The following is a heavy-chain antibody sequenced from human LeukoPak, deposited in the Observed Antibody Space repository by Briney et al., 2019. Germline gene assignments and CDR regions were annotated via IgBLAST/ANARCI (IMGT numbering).Heavy chain of an antibody. CDR1: GFTFSSYA. CDR2: IYYTGST. V-gene: IGHV4-59*01. Sequence: GSLRLSCAASGFTFSSYAMSWIRQPPGKGLEWIGYIYYTGSTNYNLSLKSRVTISVDTSKNQFSLKLSSVTAADTAVYYCARLQNYDFWSNYPYAMDVWGQGTSVTVSS. J-gene: IGHJ6*02. D-gene: IGHD3-3*01. CDR3: ARLQNYDFWSNYPYAMDV.